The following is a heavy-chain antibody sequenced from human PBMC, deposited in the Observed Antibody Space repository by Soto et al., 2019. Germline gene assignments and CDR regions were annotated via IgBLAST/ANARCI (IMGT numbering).Heavy chain of an antibody. J-gene: IGHJ4*02. D-gene: IGHD6-13*01. CDR2: IDPSDSYT. CDR1: GYSFTSYW. CDR3: ASLGIAAPGTRYFVDY. V-gene: IGHV5-10-1*01. Sequence: GESLKISCNGSGYSFTSYWISWVRQMPGKGLEWMGRIDPSDSYTNYSPSFQGHVTISADKSISTAYLQWSSLKASDTAMYYCASLGIAAPGTRYFVDYWGQGTLVTVSS.